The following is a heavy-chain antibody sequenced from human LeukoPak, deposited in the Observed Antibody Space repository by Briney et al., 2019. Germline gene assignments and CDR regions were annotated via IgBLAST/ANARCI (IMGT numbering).Heavy chain of an antibody. CDR1: GASISSGGDY. CDR2: IYYSGST. V-gene: IGHV4-31*03. Sequence: SQTLSLTCTVSGASISSGGDYWTWIRQYPGKGLEWLGYIYYSGSTYYNPSLKSRVTISVDTSKNQFSLKLSSVTAADTAVYYCARLAPRGSYYLDYWGQETLVMVSS. D-gene: IGHD1-26*01. J-gene: IGHJ4*02. CDR3: ARLAPRGSYYLDY.